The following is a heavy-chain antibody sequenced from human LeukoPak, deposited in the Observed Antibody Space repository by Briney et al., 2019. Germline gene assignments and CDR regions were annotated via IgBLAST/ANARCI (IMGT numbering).Heavy chain of an antibody. CDR3: ARDYYDSSGYYHVGYFDY. J-gene: IGHJ4*02. V-gene: IGHV3-7*01. CDR1: GFTFSSYW. CDR2: IKQDGSEK. Sequence: PGGSLRLSCAASGFTFSSYWMSWVRQAPGKGLEWVANIKQDGSEKYYVDSVKGRFTISRDNAKNSLYLQMNSLRAKDTAVYYCARDYYDSSGYYHVGYFDYWGQGTLVTVSS. D-gene: IGHD3-22*01.